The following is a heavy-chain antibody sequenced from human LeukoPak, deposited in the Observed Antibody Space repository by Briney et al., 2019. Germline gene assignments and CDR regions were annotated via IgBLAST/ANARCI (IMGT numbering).Heavy chain of an antibody. Sequence: SSETLSLTCTVSGGSINNYYWNWIRQPPGKGPEWIGHIYYSGSTNYNPSLKSRVTISVDTSKNQCSLKLNSVTAADTAVYYCARDPRPNSNNWFDPWGQATLVTVSP. CDR3: ARDPRPNSNNWFDP. CDR2: IYYSGST. V-gene: IGHV4-59*01. J-gene: IGHJ5*02. CDR1: GGSINNYY. D-gene: IGHD5-18*01.